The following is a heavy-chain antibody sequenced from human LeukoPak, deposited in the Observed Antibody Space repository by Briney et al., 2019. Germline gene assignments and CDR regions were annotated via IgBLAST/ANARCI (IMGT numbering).Heavy chain of an antibody. CDR3: ARDGQDTAIDY. CDR2: ISSNGGST. D-gene: IGHD5-18*01. J-gene: IGHJ4*02. V-gene: IGHV3-64*01. CDR1: GFTFSSYA. Sequence: GGSLRLSCAASGFTFSSYAMHWVRQAPGKGLKYVSAISSNGGSTYYANSVKGRFTISRDNSKNTLYLQMGSLRAEDMAVYYCARDGQDTAIDYWGQGTLLTVSS.